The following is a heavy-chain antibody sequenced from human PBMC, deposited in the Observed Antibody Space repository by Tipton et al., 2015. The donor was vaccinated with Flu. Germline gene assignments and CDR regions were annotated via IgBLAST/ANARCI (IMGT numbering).Heavy chain of an antibody. CDR3: AKVPVVVVAATLFDY. CDR1: GFTFSSYA. J-gene: IGHJ4*02. CDR2: ISGSGGST. Sequence: GSLRLSCAASGFTFSSYAMSWVRQAPGKGLEWVSAISGSGGSTYYADSVKGRFTISRDNSKNTLYLQMNSLRAGDTAVHYCAKVPVVVVAATLFDYWGQGTLVTVSS. V-gene: IGHV3-23*01. D-gene: IGHD2-15*01.